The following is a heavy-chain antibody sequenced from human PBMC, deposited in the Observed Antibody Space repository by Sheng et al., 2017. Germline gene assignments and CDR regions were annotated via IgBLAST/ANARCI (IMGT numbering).Heavy chain of an antibody. CDR1: GYTFTSYG. J-gene: IGHJ6*03. Sequence: QVQLVQSGAEVKKPGASVKVSCKASGYTFTSYGISWVRQAPGQGLEWMGWISAYNGNTNYAQKLQGRVTMTTDTSTSTAYMELRSLRSDDTAVYYCARDELVVYARLGYYYYYMDVWGKGTTVTVSS. V-gene: IGHV1-18*01. CDR2: ISAYNGNT. D-gene: IGHD2-8*02. CDR3: ARDELVVYARLGYYYYYMDV.